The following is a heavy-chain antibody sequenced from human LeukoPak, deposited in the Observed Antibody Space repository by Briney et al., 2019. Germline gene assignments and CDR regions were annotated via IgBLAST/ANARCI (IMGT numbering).Heavy chain of an antibody. V-gene: IGHV1-8*01. D-gene: IGHD1-1*01. CDR1: GYTFSTCD. CDR3: ARVLGSISH. J-gene: IGHJ4*02. Sequence: EASVKVSCKASGYTFSTCDINWVRQAIGQGLEWMGWMNPNSGNTGFAHKFQGRVTRTRDTFINTAYMELSSLRSEDTAVYYCARVLGSISHWGQGTLVTVSS. CDR2: MNPNSGNT.